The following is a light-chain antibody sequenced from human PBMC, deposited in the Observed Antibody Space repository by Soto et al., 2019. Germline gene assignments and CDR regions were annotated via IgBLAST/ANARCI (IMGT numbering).Light chain of an antibody. CDR1: RSISSGY. Sequence: EVVLTQSPGTLSLSPGDTATLSCRATRSISSGYLAWYQQKPGQAPRLLIYGASSRANGIPDRFSGIGSGADFTLTITGLEPDDFAVYYCQHYGSSARTFGQGTKVDIK. V-gene: IGKV3-20*01. J-gene: IGKJ1*01. CDR2: GAS. CDR3: QHYGSSART.